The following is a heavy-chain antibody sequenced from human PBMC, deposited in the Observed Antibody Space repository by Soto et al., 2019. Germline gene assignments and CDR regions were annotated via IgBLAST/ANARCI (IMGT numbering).Heavy chain of an antibody. CDR2: TYYRSNWRH. J-gene: IGHJ4*02. D-gene: IGHD6-19*01. Sequence: LSQTLSLTCAISGDSVSSNTAAWNWIGSSPSRGLEWLGRTYYRSNWRHDYAVSVKSRITVNPDTSKNHFSLQLNSVTPDDTAVYYCARGVAGSGFDLWGQGTLVTVSS. CDR1: GDSVSSNTAA. V-gene: IGHV6-1*01. CDR3: ARGVAGSGFDL.